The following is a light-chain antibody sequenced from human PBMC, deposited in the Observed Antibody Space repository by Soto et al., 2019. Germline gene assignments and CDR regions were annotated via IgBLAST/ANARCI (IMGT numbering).Light chain of an antibody. J-gene: IGLJ2*01. Sequence: QSALTQPRSVSGSPGQSVTISCTGTSSDVGGYNYVSWYQQHPGKAPKLMIYDVTKRPSGVPDRFFGSKSGNTASLTISGLQAEDEADYNCCSYAGSYTSVIFGGGTKVTVL. CDR2: DVT. CDR1: SSDVGGYNY. CDR3: CSYAGSYTSVI. V-gene: IGLV2-11*01.